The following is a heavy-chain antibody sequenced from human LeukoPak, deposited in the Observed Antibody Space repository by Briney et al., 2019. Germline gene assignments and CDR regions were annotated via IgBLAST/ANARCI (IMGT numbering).Heavy chain of an antibody. CDR2: ISSSSSYI. D-gene: IGHD3-22*01. CDR1: GFTFSSYS. Sequence: PGGSLRLSCAASGFTFSSYSMNWVRQAPGKGLEWVSSISSSSSYIYYADSVKGRFTISRDNAKNSLYLQMNSLRAEDTAVYYCASGLMYYYDSSDYYVGGYWGQGTLVTVSS. V-gene: IGHV3-21*01. J-gene: IGHJ4*02. CDR3: ASGLMYYYDSSDYYVGGY.